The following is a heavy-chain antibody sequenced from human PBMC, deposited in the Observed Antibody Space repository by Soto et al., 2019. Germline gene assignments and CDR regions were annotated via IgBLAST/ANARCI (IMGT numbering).Heavy chain of an antibody. CDR3: ARSLYCTNGVCYTSYYMEV. J-gene: IGHJ6*03. CDR1: GGSISSGGYY. D-gene: IGHD2-8*01. Sequence: SETLSLTCTVSGGSISSGGYYWSWIRQHPGKGLEWIGYIYYSGSTYYNPSLKSRVTISVDTSKNQFSLKLSSVTAADTAVYYCARSLYCTNGVCYTSYYMEVWGKGTTVTVSS. V-gene: IGHV4-31*03. CDR2: IYYSGST.